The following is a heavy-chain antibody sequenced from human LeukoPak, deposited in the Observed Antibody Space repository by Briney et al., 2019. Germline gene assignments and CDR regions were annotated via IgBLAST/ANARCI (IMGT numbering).Heavy chain of an antibody. CDR1: GYTFTGYY. J-gene: IGHJ4*02. CDR2: INPNSGGT. D-gene: IGHD3-22*01. CDR3: AFDSSGYYYSADY. V-gene: IGHV1-2*02. Sequence: ASVKVSCKASGYTFTGYYMHWVRQAPGQGLEWMGWINPNSGGTNYAQKFQGRVTMTRDTSISTAYMELSRLRSDDTAAYYCAFDSSGYYYSADYWGQGTLVTVSS.